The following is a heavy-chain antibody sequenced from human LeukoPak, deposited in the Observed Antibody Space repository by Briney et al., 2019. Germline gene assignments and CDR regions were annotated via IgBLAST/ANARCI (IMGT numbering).Heavy chain of an antibody. J-gene: IGHJ4*02. CDR1: GGSFSGYY. CDR3: ARDLFSVVAAWGYYFDY. CDR2: INHSGST. D-gene: IGHD2-15*01. V-gene: IGHV4-34*01. Sequence: SETLSLTCAVYGGSFSGYYWSWIRQPPGKGLERIGEINHSGSTNYNPSLKSRVTISVDTSKNQFSLKLSSVTAADTAVYYCARDLFSVVAAWGYYFDYWGQGTLVTVSS.